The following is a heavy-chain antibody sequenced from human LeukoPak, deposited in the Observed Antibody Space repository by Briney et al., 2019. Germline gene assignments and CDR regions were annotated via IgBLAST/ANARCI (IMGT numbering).Heavy chain of an antibody. V-gene: IGHV1-2*02. D-gene: IGHD3-3*01. CDR2: INPKSGGT. CDR1: GYTFIDYY. CDR3: ATSGGTSGPELDY. J-gene: IGHJ4*02. Sequence: ASVKVSCKASGYTFIDYYMHWVRQAPGQGLEWMGWINPKSGGTNYAQKFQGRVTMTRDTSISTAYMEVSRMTSDDTAVYYCATSGGTSGPELDYWGQGTLVTVSS.